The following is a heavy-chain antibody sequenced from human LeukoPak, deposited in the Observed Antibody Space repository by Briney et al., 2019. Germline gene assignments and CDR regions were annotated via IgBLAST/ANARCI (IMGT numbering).Heavy chain of an antibody. V-gene: IGHV3-74*01. CDR1: GFTFSSYW. D-gene: IGHD5-24*01. J-gene: IGHJ4*02. CDR3: AKADGYRRFDY. CDR2: INSDGSST. Sequence: GGSLRLSCAASGFTFSSYWMHWVRQAPGKGLVWVSRINSDGSSTSYADSVEGRFTISRDNAKNTLYLQMNSLRAEDTAVYYCAKADGYRRFDYWGQETLVTVSS.